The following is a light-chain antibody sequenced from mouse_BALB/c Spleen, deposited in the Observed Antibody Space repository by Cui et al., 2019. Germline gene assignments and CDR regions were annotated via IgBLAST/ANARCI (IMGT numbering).Light chain of an antibody. CDR3: QQGQSYPWT. V-gene: IGKV10-94*01. J-gene: IGKJ1*01. Sequence: DIQMNQSPSSLSASLGDTITITCHASQNINAWLSWYQQKPGNIPKLLIDKAANLHTGVPSRFSGSGSGTGFTLTISSLQPEDIATYYCQQGQSYPWTFGGGTKLEIK. CDR1: QNINAW. CDR2: KAA.